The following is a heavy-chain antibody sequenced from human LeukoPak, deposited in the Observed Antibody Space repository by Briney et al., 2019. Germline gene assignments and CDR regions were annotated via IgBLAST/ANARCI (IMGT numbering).Heavy chain of an antibody. D-gene: IGHD3-16*01. Sequence: SETLSLTCTVYGGSISNDYWSWIRQPPGKRLEWIGYMHYRGSTNYNPSLTSRVTISVDTSKNQLFLKLTSVTAADTAMYFCARPLRGDLDAFDIWGQGTMVTVSS. CDR1: GGSISNDY. CDR2: MHYRGST. V-gene: IGHV4-59*01. CDR3: ARPLRGDLDAFDI. J-gene: IGHJ3*02.